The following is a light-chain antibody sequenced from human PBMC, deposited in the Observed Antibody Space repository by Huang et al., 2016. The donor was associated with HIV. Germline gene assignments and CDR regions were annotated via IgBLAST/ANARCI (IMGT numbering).Light chain of an antibody. Sequence: ETLMTQFPPTLSVSPGGRATLSCRASQNVRNNFAWDQQKPGQTPRLLFYVASSRATGVPGRFGARGCGIDCTLTISSLQSEDFAVDYCQQFKSWPPAFGGGTTVEIK. J-gene: IGKJ4*01. V-gene: IGKV3-15*01. CDR3: QQFKSWPPA. CDR2: VAS. CDR1: QNVRNN.